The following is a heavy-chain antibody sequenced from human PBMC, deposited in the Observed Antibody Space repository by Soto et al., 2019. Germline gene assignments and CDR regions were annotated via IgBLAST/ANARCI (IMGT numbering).Heavy chain of an antibody. Sequence: QVQLVQSGAEVKKPGSSVKVSCKATGGTFSSYTISWVRQAPGQGLESMGRIIPILGIANYAQKFQGRVTITADKSTSTAYMELSSLRSEDTAVYYCARAHLTYYYGSGSYEYNWFDPWGQGTLVTVSS. V-gene: IGHV1-69*02. CDR1: GGTFSSYT. J-gene: IGHJ5*02. D-gene: IGHD3-10*01. CDR3: ARAHLTYYYGSGSYEYNWFDP. CDR2: IIPILGIA.